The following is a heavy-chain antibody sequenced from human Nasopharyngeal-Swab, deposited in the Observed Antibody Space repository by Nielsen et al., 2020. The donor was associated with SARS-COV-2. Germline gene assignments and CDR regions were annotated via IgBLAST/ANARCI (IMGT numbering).Heavy chain of an antibody. V-gene: IGHV3-48*04. CDR1: GFTFSSYG. CDR3: AGGGFVRGVSPYYFDY. Sequence: GGSLRLSCAASGFTFSSYGMHWVRQAPGKGLEWVSYISSSSSTIYYADSVKGRFTISRDNAKNSLYLQMNSLRAEDTAVYYCAGGGFVRGVSPYYFDYWGQGTLVTVSS. CDR2: ISSSSSTI. D-gene: IGHD3-10*01. J-gene: IGHJ4*02.